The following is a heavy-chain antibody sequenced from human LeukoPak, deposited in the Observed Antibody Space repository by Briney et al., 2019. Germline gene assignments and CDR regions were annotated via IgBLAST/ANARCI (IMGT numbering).Heavy chain of an antibody. J-gene: IGHJ4*02. CDR3: AKDRGLPYPFDY. CDR1: GFTFSSYA. D-gene: IGHD4-11*01. CDR2: ISGSGGST. V-gene: IGHV3-23*01. Sequence: PGGSLRLSCAASGFTFSSYAMSWVRQAPGKGLEWVSAISGSGGSTYYAHPVKGRFTISSDNSKNTLYLQMNSLSAEDTAVYYCAKDRGLPYPFDYWGQGTLVTVSS.